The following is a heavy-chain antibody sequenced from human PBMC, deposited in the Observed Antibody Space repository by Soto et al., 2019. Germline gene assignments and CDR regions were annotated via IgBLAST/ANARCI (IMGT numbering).Heavy chain of an antibody. Sequence: ASVKVSCKASGYTFTSCYMHWVRQAPGQGLEWMGIINPSGGSTNYAQNFQGRVTMTRDTSTSTVYMELSSLRSEDMAVYYCAREYGNYDNSGSYAYWGQGTLVTVS. V-gene: IGHV1-46*01. D-gene: IGHD3-22*01. CDR2: INPSGGST. J-gene: IGHJ4*02. CDR1: GYTFTSCY. CDR3: AREYGNYDNSGSYAY.